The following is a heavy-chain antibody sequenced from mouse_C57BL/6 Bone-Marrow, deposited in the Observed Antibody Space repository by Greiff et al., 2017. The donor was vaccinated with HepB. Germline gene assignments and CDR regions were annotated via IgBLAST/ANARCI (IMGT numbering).Heavy chain of an antibody. Sequence: VQLQESGAELVRPGASVKLSCKASGYTFTDYYINWVKQRPGQGLEWIARIYPGSGNTYYNEKFKGKATLTAEKSSSTAYMQLSSLTSEDSAVYFGARDYYGSSYDYAMDYWGQGTSVTVSS. V-gene: IGHV1-76*01. CDR1: GYTFTDYY. CDR3: ARDYYGSSYDYAMDY. CDR2: IYPGSGNT. J-gene: IGHJ4*01. D-gene: IGHD1-1*01.